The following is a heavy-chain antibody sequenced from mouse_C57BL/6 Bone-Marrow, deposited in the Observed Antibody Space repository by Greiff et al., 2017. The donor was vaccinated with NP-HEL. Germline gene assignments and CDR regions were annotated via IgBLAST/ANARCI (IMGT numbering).Heavy chain of an antibody. J-gene: IGHJ4*01. CDR2: ISNLAYSI. D-gene: IGHD2-3*01. Sequence: EVKLMESGGGLVQPGGSLILSCAASGFTFSDYGMAWVRQAPRKGPEWVAFISNLAYSIYYADTVTGRFTISRENAKNTLYLEMSSLRSEDTAMYYCARWLLGAMDYWGQGTSVTVSS. CDR1: GFTFSDYG. V-gene: IGHV5-15*01. CDR3: ARWLLGAMDY.